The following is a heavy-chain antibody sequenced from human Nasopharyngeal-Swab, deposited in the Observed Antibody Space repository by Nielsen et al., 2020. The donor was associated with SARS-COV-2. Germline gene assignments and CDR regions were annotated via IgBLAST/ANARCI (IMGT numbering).Heavy chain of an antibody. CDR2: IWYDGSNK. D-gene: IGHD3-22*01. J-gene: IGHJ4*02. V-gene: IGHV3-30*02. CDR3: AKDYYDSSGYLEYYFDY. CDR1: GFTFSNYG. Sequence: GGSLRLSCAAPGFTFSNYGMHWVRQAPGKGLEWVALIWYDGSNKYYADSVKGRFTISRDNSKNTLYLQVNSLRAEDTAVYYCAKDYYDSSGYLEYYFDYWGQGTLVTVSS.